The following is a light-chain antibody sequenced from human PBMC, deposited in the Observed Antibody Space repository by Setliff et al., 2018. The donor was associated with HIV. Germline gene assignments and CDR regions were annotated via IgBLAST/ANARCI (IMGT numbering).Light chain of an antibody. CDR1: SSDVGGYNY. CDR3: SPYTSSSTFNYV. CDR2: EVS. J-gene: IGLJ1*01. V-gene: IGLV2-14*01. Sequence: QSALTQPASVSGSPGQSITISCTGTSSDVGGYNYVSWYQQHPGKAPKLMIYEVSNRPSGVSNRFSGSKSGNTASLTISGLQAEDEADYYCSPYTSSSTFNYVFGTGTKV.